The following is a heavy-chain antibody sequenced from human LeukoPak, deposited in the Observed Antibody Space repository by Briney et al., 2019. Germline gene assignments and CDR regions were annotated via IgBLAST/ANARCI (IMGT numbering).Heavy chain of an antibody. Sequence: PGGSLRLSCAASGFTFTGYYMHWVRQAPGQGLDWMGRINPNSGGTNYAQKFQGRVTMTRDTSISTAYMELSRLRSDDTAVYYCARGQLESYYDSSGYYYNGYWGQGTLVTVSS. V-gene: IGHV1-2*06. CDR3: ARGQLESYYDSSGYYYNGY. J-gene: IGHJ4*02. CDR1: GFTFTGYY. CDR2: INPNSGGT. D-gene: IGHD3-22*01.